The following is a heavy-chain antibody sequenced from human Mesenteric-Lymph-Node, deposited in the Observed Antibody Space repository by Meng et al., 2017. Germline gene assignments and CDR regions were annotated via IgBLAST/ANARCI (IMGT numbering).Heavy chain of an antibody. Sequence: SETLSLTCAVYGGSFSGYYWSWIRQPPGKGLEWIGSIYYSGSTYYNPSLKSRVTISVDTSKNQFSLKLSSVTAADTAVYYCARDRKTLGNSSGWYFVNWFDPWGQGTLVTVSS. D-gene: IGHD6-19*01. CDR2: IYYSGST. CDR1: GGSFSGYY. V-gene: IGHV4-34*01. CDR3: ARDRKTLGNSSGWYFVNWFDP. J-gene: IGHJ5*02.